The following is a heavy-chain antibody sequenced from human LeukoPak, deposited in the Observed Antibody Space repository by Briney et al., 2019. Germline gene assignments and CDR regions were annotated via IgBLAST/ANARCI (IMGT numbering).Heavy chain of an antibody. CDR2: TYNSGST. D-gene: IGHD3-16*02. CDR1: GGSISSGGYY. Sequence: PSQTLSLTCTVSGGSISSGGYYWSWIRQPPGKGLEWIGCTYNSGSTNYNPSLKSRVTISPDTSKNQFSLKLDSVTAADTAVYYCAHHHYDYVWGSYRFDYWGQGTLVTVSS. V-gene: IGHV4-61*02. J-gene: IGHJ4*02. CDR3: AHHHYDYVWGSYRFDY.